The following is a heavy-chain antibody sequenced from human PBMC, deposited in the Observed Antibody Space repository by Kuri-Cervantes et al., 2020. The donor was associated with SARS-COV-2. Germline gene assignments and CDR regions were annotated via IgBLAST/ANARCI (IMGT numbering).Heavy chain of an antibody. CDR2: IWYDGSNK. Sequence: LSLTCAASGFTFSSYGMHWVRQAPGKGLEWVAVIWYDGSNKYYADSVKARFTISRDNRNKSLSLQMNSLRSEDTGFYFCVKDYYDSSGNNWFDPWGQGTLVTVSS. V-gene: IGHV3-33*03. J-gene: IGHJ5*02. D-gene: IGHD3-22*01. CDR1: GFTFSSYG. CDR3: VKDYYDSSGNNWFDP.